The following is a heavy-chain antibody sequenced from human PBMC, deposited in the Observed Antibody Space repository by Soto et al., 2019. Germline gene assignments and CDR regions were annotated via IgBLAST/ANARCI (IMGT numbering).Heavy chain of an antibody. D-gene: IGHD6-13*01. Sequence: PSETLSLTCAVYGGSFSGYDWSWIRQPPGKGLEWIGEINHSGSTNYNPSLKSRVTISVDTSKNQFSLKLSSVTAADTAVYYCASPYSSSWYGSQIDYWGQGTLVTVSS. CDR1: GGSFSGYD. J-gene: IGHJ4*02. V-gene: IGHV4-34*01. CDR2: INHSGST. CDR3: ASPYSSSWYGSQIDY.